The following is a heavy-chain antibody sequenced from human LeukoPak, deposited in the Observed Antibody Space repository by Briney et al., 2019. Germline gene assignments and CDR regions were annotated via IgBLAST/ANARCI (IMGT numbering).Heavy chain of an antibody. V-gene: IGHV3-48*02. CDR3: ARHDYGANSGDY. D-gene: IGHD4-23*01. CDR1: GFTFSTYS. Sequence: GGSLRLSCAASGFTFSTYSMNWVRQAPGKGLEWVSYTGTSTSTIYYADSVKGRLTISRDNAKNSPYLQMNSLRDEDTAVYYCARHDYGANSGDYWGQGTLVTVSS. CDR2: TGTSTSTI. J-gene: IGHJ4*02.